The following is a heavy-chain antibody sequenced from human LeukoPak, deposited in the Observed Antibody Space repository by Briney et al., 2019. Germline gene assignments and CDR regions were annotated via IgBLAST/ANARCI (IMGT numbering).Heavy chain of an antibody. Sequence: SETLSLTCTVSGGSISSSSYYWGWIRQPPGKGLEWIGSIYYSGSTYYNPSLKSRVTISVDTSKNQFSLKLSSVTAADTSVDYCARSPIGDFWSGYYYPYYFDYWGQGTLVTVSS. CDR2: IYYSGST. CDR1: GGSISSSSYY. J-gene: IGHJ4*02. V-gene: IGHV4-39*01. CDR3: ARSPIGDFWSGYYYPYYFDY. D-gene: IGHD3-3*01.